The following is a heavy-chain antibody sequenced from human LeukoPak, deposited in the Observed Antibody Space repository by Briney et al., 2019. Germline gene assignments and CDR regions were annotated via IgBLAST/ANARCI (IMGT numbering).Heavy chain of an antibody. CDR1: GYTFTSYA. D-gene: IGHD4-17*01. V-gene: IGHV1-3*01. Sequence: ASVKVSCKASGYTFTSYAMHWVHQAPGQRLEWMGWINAGNGNTKYSQKFQGRVTITRDTSASTAYMELSSLRSEDTAVYYCARKGAYGDYFDYWGQGTLVTVSS. CDR2: INAGNGNT. CDR3: ARKGAYGDYFDY. J-gene: IGHJ4*02.